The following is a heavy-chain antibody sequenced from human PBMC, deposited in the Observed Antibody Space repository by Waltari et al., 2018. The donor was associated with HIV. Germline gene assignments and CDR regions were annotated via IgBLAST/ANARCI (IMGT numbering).Heavy chain of an antibody. D-gene: IGHD3-22*01. CDR2: ISYDGSNK. CDR1: G. V-gene: IGHV3-30*18. CDR3: AKGLYQGYYYDSSGYYTGGDY. J-gene: IGHJ4*02. Sequence: GMHWVRQAPGKGLEWVAVISYDGSNKYYADSVKGRFTISRDNSKNTLYLQMNSLRAEDTAVYYCAKGLYQGYYYDSSGYYTGGDYWGQGTLVTVSS.